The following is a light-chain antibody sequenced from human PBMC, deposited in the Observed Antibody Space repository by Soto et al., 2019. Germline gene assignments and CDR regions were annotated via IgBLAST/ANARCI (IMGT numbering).Light chain of an antibody. CDR1: NIGSKS. Sequence: SYELTQPPSVSVAPGQTASITCGEDNIGSKSVHWYQQKPGQAPVLVVYDDTDRPSGIPERSSGSNSGNTATLTIRRVEAGDEAAYYCQVWETSTNHLIFGGGTKLTVL. CDR2: DDT. V-gene: IGLV3-21*02. CDR3: QVWETSTNHLI. J-gene: IGLJ2*01.